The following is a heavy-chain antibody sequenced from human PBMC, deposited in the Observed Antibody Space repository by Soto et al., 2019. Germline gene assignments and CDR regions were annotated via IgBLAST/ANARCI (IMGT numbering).Heavy chain of an antibody. J-gene: IGHJ4*02. V-gene: IGHV4-34*01. CDR1: GGSFSGYY. Sequence: QVQLQQWGAGLLKPSETLSLTCAVYGGSFSGYYWSWIRQPPGKGLEWIGEINHSGSTNYNPSLKGRVTISVDTSKNQFSQKLSSVTAADTAVYYCASRSIPPGGDYWGQGTLVTVSS. D-gene: IGHD3-3*02. CDR2: INHSGST. CDR3: ASRSIPPGGDY.